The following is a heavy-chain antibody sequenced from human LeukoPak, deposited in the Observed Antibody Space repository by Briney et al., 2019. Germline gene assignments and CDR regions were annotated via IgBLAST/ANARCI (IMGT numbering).Heavy chain of an antibody. J-gene: IGHJ3*02. CDR1: GGSISSSSYY. V-gene: IGHV4-39*07. D-gene: IGHD6-6*01. CDR2: IYYSGST. CDR3: ARDQGSSSRAFDI. Sequence: SETLSLTCTVSGGSISSSSYYWGWIRQPPGKGLEWIGSIYYSGSTYYNPSLKSRVTISVDTSKNQFSLKLSSVTAAGTAVYYCARDQGSSSRAFDIWGQGTMVTVSS.